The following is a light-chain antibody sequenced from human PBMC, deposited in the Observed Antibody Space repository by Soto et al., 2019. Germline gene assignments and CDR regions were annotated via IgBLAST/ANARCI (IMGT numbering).Light chain of an antibody. V-gene: IGLV1-44*01. CDR2: SNN. CDR3: AAWDDSLNGDYV. CDR1: SSNIGSNT. Sequence: QSVLTQSPSASGTPGQRVTISCSGSSSNIGSNTVNWYQQLPGTAPKLLIYSNNQRPSGVPDRFSGSKSGTSASLAISGLQSEDEADYYCAAWDDSLNGDYVFGTGTKLTVL. J-gene: IGLJ1*01.